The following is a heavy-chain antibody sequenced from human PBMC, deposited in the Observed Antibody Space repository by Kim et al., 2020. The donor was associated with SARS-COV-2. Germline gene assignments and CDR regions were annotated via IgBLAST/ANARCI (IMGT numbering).Heavy chain of an antibody. CDR1: GGTFSSYA. CDR2: IIPIFGTA. D-gene: IGHD3-10*01. CDR3: ARGSYYYGSGNYYYGMDV. J-gene: IGHJ6*02. Sequence: SVKVSCKASGGTFSSYAISWVRQAPGQGLEWMGGIIPIFGTANYAQKFQGRVTITADESTSTAYMELSSLRSEDTAVYYCARGSYYYGSGNYYYGMDVWGQGTTVTVSS. V-gene: IGHV1-69*13.